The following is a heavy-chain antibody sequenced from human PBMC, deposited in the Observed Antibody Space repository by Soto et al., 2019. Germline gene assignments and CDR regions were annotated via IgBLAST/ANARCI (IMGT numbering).Heavy chain of an antibody. CDR2: IYYSGST. V-gene: IGHV4-39*01. J-gene: IGHJ5*02. D-gene: IGHD3-10*01. CDR3: ARHQVRGVIRPFNWFDP. Sequence: PSETLSLTCTVSGGSISSSSYYWGWIRQPPGKGLEWIGSIYYSGSTYYNPSLKSRVTISVDTSKNQFSLKLSSVTAADTAVYYCARHQVRGVIRPFNWFDPWGQGTLVTVSS. CDR1: GGSISSSSYY.